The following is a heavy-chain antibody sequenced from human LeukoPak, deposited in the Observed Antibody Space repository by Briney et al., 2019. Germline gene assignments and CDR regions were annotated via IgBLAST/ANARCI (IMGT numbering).Heavy chain of an antibody. CDR2: IRYDGSNK. D-gene: IGHD6-13*01. V-gene: IGHV3-30*02. J-gene: IGHJ4*02. CDR1: GFTFSSYG. Sequence: PGGSLRLSCAASGFTFSSYGMHWVRQAPGKGLEWVAFIRYDGSNKYYADSVKGRFTISRDNSKNTLHLQMNSLRAEDTAVYYCATRPPGIAVAGSPNWGQGTLVTVSS. CDR3: ATRPPGIAVAGSPN.